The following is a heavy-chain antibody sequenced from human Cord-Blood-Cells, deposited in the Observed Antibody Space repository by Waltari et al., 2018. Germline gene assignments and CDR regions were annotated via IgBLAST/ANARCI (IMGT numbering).Heavy chain of an antibody. CDR1: GFTFSSYA. CDR3: AGEVASVGAFDY. J-gene: IGHJ4*02. D-gene: IGHD3-16*01. CDR2: ISYEGSNK. V-gene: IGHV3-30*04. Sequence: QVQLVESGGGVVQPGRSLRLSCAASGFTFSSYAMHWVRQAPGKGLKWVEVISYEGSNKYYADSVKCRFTISRDNSKNTLYLQMNSLRAEDTAVYYCAGEVASVGAFDYWGQGTLVTVSS.